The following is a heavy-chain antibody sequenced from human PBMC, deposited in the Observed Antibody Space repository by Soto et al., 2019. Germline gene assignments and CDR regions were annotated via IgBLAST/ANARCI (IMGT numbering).Heavy chain of an antibody. D-gene: IGHD2-15*01. CDR1: GYTFTSYG. J-gene: IGHJ4*02. V-gene: IGHV1-18*04. Sequence: QVQLVQSGAEVKKPGASVKVSCKASGYTFTSYGISWVRQAPGQGLEWMGWISAYNGNTNYAQKLQGRVTMTTDTATSTADMELRSLRSDDTAVYYCARDLDVVVVAANYLGYWGQGTLVTVSS. CDR3: ARDLDVVVVAANYLGY. CDR2: ISAYNGNT.